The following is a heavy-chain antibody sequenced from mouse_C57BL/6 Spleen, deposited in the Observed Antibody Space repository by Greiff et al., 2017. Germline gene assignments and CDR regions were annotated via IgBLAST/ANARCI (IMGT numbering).Heavy chain of an antibody. V-gene: IGHV1-55*01. CDR3: ARPFGGTKWRYAMDY. J-gene: IGHJ4*01. CDR1: GYTFTSYW. D-gene: IGHD1-3*01. CDR2: IYPGSGST. Sequence: QVQLQQPGAELVKPGASVKMSCKASGYTFTSYWITWVKQRPGQGLEWIGDIYPGSGSTNYNEKFKSKATLTVDTSSSTAYMQLSSLTSEDSAVYYWARPFGGTKWRYAMDYWGQGTSVTVSS.